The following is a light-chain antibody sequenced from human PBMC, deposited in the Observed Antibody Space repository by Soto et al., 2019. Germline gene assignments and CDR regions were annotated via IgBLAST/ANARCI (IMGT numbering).Light chain of an antibody. CDR3: ASWDHSLNGLYV. V-gene: IGLV1-44*01. Sequence: QSALTQPPSVSGTPGQRVTISCSGSSSNIGGNTVNWYQQFPGTALKLLIHTNNQRPSGVPDRFSGSKSGTSASLAISGLQSEDEADYYCASWDHSLNGLYVFGTGTKVTVL. CDR1: SSNIGGNT. CDR2: TNN. J-gene: IGLJ1*01.